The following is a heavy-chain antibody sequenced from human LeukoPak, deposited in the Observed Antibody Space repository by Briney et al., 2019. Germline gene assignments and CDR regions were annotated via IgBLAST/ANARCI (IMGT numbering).Heavy chain of an antibody. CDR1: GGSISSSSYY. J-gene: IGHJ6*02. CDR3: ARRKWELLRPYYYGMDV. V-gene: IGHV4-39*01. CDR2: IYYSGST. D-gene: IGHD1-26*01. Sequence: PSETLSLTCTVSGGSISSSSYYWGWIRQPPGQGLEWIGSIYYSGSTYYNPSLKSRVTISVDTSKNQFSLKLSSVTAADTAVYYCARRKWELLRPYYYGMDVWGQGTTVTVSS.